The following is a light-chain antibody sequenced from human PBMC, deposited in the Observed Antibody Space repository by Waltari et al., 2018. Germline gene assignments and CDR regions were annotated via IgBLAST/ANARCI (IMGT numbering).Light chain of an antibody. CDR3: LSPETRGSWV. CDR1: ALPKKY. CDR2: KAR. V-gene: IGLV3-25*03. Sequence: SYELTQSPSVSLSPGQTARITCSGDALPKKYAYWYHKKPGQAPVLIIFKARGRPSGIPERFAGSTSGTTVTLTITGVQAEDEADYYCLSPETRGSWVFGGGTKLTVL. J-gene: IGLJ2*01.